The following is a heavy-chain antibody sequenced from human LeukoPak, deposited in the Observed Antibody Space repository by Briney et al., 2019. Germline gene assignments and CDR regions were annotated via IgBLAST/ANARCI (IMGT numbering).Heavy chain of an antibody. Sequence: GGSLRLSCAASGFTFSSYSMNWVRQAPGKGLEWVSHITASGTAMFYADSVKGRFTISRDNAKNSLYLQMNSLRDEDTAVYYCARMAVNYYDSSGYYSQYYFDYWGQGTLVTVSS. J-gene: IGHJ4*02. CDR3: ARMAVNYYDSSGYYSQYYFDY. CDR1: GFTFSSYS. CDR2: ITASGTAM. V-gene: IGHV3-48*02. D-gene: IGHD3-22*01.